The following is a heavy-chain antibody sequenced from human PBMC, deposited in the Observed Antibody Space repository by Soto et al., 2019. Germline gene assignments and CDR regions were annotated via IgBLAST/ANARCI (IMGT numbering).Heavy chain of an antibody. V-gene: IGHV4-31*03. Sequence: SETLSLTCSVSGVSLTIGTYYWSWIRQHPGKGLEWIGYIFYSGSTDYNPSLKSRVNISVDTSKNQFSLKLSSVTAADTAVYYCASTEDFFDYWGQGTLVTVSS. CDR2: IFYSGST. CDR3: ASTEDFFDY. CDR1: GVSLTIGTYY. J-gene: IGHJ4*02.